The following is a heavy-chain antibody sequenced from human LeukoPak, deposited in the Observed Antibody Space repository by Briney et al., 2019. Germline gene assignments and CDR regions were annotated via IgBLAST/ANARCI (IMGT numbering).Heavy chain of an antibody. J-gene: IGHJ5*02. CDR3: VRYSNSCYDP. Sequence: GGSLRLSCSASGFTINIYAMNWVRQARGTGLEYVSAISTDGRGTYYADSVKGRFTISRDNSKNALYLQMSSLRPEDTAIYYCVRYSNSCYDPWGQGTLVTVSS. CDR1: GFTINIYA. CDR2: ISTDGRGT. D-gene: IGHD5-12*01. V-gene: IGHV3-64D*06.